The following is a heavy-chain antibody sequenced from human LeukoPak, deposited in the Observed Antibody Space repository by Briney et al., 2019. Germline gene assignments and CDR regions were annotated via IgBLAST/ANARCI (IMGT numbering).Heavy chain of an antibody. J-gene: IGHJ4*02. CDR1: GYTFTSYG. Sequence: ASVKVSCKASGYTFTSYGISWVRQAPGQGLEWMGWISAYNGNTNYAQKFQGRVTITADESTSTAYMELSSLRSEDTAVYYCARDDADLDYWGQGTLVTVSS. CDR2: ISAYNGNT. D-gene: IGHD2-2*01. CDR3: ARDDADLDY. V-gene: IGHV1-18*01.